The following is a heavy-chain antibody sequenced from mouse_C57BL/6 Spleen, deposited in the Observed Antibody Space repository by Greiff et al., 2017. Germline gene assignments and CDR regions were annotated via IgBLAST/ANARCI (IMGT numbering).Heavy chain of an antibody. J-gene: IGHJ3*01. CDR1: GFSLTSYG. V-gene: IGHV2-2*01. CDR3: ARLYGNYVG. CDR2: IWSGGST. Sequence: VMLVESGPGLVQPSQSLSITCTVSGFSLTSYGVHWVRQSPGKGLEWLGVIWSGGSTDYNAAFISRLSISKDNSKSQVFFKMNSLQADDTAIYYCARLYGNYVGWGQGTLVTVSA. D-gene: IGHD2-1*01.